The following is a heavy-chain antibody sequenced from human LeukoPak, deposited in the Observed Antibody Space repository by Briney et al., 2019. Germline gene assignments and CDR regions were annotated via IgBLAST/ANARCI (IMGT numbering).Heavy chain of an antibody. D-gene: IGHD3-10*01. Sequence: ASVKVSCKASGYTFTGYYMHWVRQTPGQGLEWMGGINPNSGGTNYAQKFQGRVTMTRDTSISTAYMELSKLRSDDTAMYYCARDVTYYYGSGSYPKADYYYYYGMDVWGQGTTVTVSS. CDR3: ARDVTYYYGSGSYPKADYYYYYGMDV. CDR2: INPNSGGT. V-gene: IGHV1-2*02. CDR1: GYTFTGYY. J-gene: IGHJ6*02.